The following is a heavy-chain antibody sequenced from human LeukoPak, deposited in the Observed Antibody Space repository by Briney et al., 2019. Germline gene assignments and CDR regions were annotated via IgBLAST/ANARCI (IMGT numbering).Heavy chain of an antibody. V-gene: IGHV1-2*06. D-gene: IGHD4/OR15-4a*01. Sequence: GASVKVSCKASGYTFTGYYMHWVRQAPGHGLEWMGRIIPNSGATTYAQKFQGRVTMTSDTSTTTVYLQLNNLRSDDTAMYYCARDDYGSDYWGQGTLVTVSS. CDR1: GYTFTGYY. J-gene: IGHJ4*02. CDR3: ARDDYGSDY. CDR2: IIPNSGAT.